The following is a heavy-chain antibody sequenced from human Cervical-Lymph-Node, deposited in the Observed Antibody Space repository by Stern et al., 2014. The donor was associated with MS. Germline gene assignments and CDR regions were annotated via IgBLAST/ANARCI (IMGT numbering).Heavy chain of an antibody. Sequence: VQLVESGGGVVQPGRSLRLSCAASGFTFSSYGMHWVRQAPGQGLEWVAVICYDGTINYYADSMKGRFTISRDNSKNTLYLHLNGLRMEDTDVYYCATASPGSSWYHPDYWGQGTLVSVSS. D-gene: IGHD6-13*01. CDR2: ICYDGTIN. CDR3: ATASPGSSWYHPDY. J-gene: IGHJ4*02. CDR1: GFTFSSYG. V-gene: IGHV3-33*08.